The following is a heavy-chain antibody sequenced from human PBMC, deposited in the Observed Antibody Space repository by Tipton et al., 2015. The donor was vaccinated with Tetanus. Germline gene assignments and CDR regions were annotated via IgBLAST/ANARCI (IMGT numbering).Heavy chain of an antibody. V-gene: IGHV3-33*01. D-gene: IGHD1-14*01. Sequence: SLRLSCAASGFTFSSYGMHWVRQAPGKGLEWVAVIWYDGSNKYYADSVKGRFTISRDNSKNTLYLQMNSLRAEDTAVYYCARDRRMGSYFDYWGQGALVTVSS. CDR1: GFTFSSYG. J-gene: IGHJ4*02. CDR2: IWYDGSNK. CDR3: ARDRRMGSYFDY.